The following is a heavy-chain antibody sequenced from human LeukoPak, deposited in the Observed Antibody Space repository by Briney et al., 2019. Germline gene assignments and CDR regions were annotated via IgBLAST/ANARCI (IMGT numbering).Heavy chain of an antibody. V-gene: IGHV3-23*01. CDR2: ISGSGGST. J-gene: IGHJ4*02. CDR1: GFTFSSYG. Sequence: GGTLRLSCAASGFTFSSYGMSWVRQAPGKGLEWVSAISGSGGSTYYADSVKGRFTISRDNSKNTLYLQMNSLRAEDTAVYYCARANIVVAGPGAGFDYWGQGTLVTVSS. CDR3: ARANIVVAGPGAGFDY. D-gene: IGHD6-19*01.